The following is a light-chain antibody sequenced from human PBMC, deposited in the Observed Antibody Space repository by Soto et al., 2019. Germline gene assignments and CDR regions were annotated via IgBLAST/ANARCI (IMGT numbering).Light chain of an antibody. CDR1: SGHSSYA. CDR3: QTWGTGLLV. J-gene: IGLJ3*02. CDR2: LNSDGSH. Sequence: QPVLTQSPSASASLGASVKLTCTLSSGHSSYAIAWHQQQPEKGPRYLMKLNSDGSHSKGDGIPDRFSGSSSGAERYLTISSLQSEDEAAYYCQTWGTGLLVFGGGTKVTVL. V-gene: IGLV4-69*01.